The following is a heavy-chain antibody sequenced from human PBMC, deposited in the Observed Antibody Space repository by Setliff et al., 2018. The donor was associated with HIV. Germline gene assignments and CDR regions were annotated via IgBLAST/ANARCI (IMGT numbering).Heavy chain of an antibody. Sequence: PSETLSLTCSVSGASISSSSYYWGWVRQPPGKGLEWSGSVSYSGSTYYSPSLKSRVTRAVDTSKNQFSLKATAVTAEDTAVYYCARWGEPAQRGFVIWGQGTMVTVSS. CDR2: VSYSGST. CDR1: GASISSSSYY. V-gene: IGHV4-39*01. J-gene: IGHJ3*02. D-gene: IGHD3-16*01. CDR3: ARWGEPAQRGFVI.